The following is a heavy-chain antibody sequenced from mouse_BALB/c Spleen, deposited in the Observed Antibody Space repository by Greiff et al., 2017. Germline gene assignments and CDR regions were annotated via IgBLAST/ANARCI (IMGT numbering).Heavy chain of an antibody. D-gene: IGHD2-1*01. J-gene: IGHJ1*01. CDR2: INPSNGGT. V-gene: IGHV1S81*02. CDR1: GYTFTSYY. Sequence: QVQLQQPGAELVKPGASVKLSCKASGYTFTSYYMYWVKQRPGQGLEWIGGINPSNGGTNFNEKFKSKATLTVDKSSSTAYMQLSSLTSEDSAVYYCTRGEGNYCYWYFDVWGAGTTVTVSS. CDR3: TRGEGNYCYWYFDV.